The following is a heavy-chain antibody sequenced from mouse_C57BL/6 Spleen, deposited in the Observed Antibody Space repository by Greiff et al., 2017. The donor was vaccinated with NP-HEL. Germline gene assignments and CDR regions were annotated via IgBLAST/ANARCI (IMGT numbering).Heavy chain of an antibody. CDR1: GYAFSSSW. CDR2: IYPGDGDT. V-gene: IGHV1-82*01. Sequence: VQLQQSGPELVKPGASVKISCKASGYAFSSSWMNWVKQRPGKGLEWIGRIYPGDGDTNYNGKFKGKATLTADKSSSTAYMQLSSLTSEDSAVYFCARIAGGYYYAMDYWGQGTSVTVSS. J-gene: IGHJ4*01. D-gene: IGHD1-1*02. CDR3: ARIAGGYYYAMDY.